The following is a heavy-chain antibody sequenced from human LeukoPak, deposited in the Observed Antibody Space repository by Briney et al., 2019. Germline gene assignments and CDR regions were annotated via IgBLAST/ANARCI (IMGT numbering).Heavy chain of an antibody. CDR2: ISSSSSTI. D-gene: IGHD6-19*01. V-gene: IGHV3-48*04. CDR3: ARDKFRIAVAGTFFDY. J-gene: IGHJ4*02. Sequence: PGGSLRLSCAASGFTFSSYSMNWVRQAPGKGLEWVSYISSSSSTIYYADSVKGRFTISRDNAKNSLYLQMNSLRAEDTAVYYCARDKFRIAVAGTFFDYWGQGTLVTVSS. CDR1: GFTFSSYS.